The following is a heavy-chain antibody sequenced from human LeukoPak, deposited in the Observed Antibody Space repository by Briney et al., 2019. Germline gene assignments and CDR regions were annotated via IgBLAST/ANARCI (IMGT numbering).Heavy chain of an antibody. CDR2: ISSSSSTI. CDR1: RFTFSSYN. CDR3: ARGEYYYDSSGPNLDY. Sequence: GGSLRLSCAASRFTFSSYNMNWVRQAPGKGLEWVSYISSSSSTIYYADSVKGRFIISRDNAKNSLYLQMNSLRAEDTAVYYCARGEYYYDSSGPNLDYWGQGTLVTVSS. D-gene: IGHD3-22*01. V-gene: IGHV3-48*01. J-gene: IGHJ4*02.